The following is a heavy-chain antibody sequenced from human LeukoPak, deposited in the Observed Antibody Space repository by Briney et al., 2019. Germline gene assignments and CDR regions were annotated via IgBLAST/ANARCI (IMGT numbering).Heavy chain of an antibody. D-gene: IGHD3-10*01. CDR3: AAGLVPPRITMVRGVPPRDY. V-gene: IGHV1-58*01. J-gene: IGHJ4*02. CDR1: GFTFTSSA. Sequence: GTSVKVSCKASGFTFTSSAVQWVRQARGQRLGWIGWIVVGSGNTNYAQKFQERVTITRDMSTSTAYMELSSLRSEDTAVYYCAAGLVPPRITMVRGVPPRDYWGQGTLVTVSS. CDR2: IVVGSGNT.